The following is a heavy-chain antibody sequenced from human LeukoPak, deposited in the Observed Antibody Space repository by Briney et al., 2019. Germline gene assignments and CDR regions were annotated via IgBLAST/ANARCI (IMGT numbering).Heavy chain of an antibody. CDR2: ISYDGSNK. Sequence: GGSLRLSCAASGFTFSSYAMYWVRQAPGKGLEWVAVISYDGSNKYYADSVKGRFTISRDNSKNTLYLQMNSLRAEDTAVYYCARAAQKDKFAYGPGSLSVRWGQGNLVTVSS. CDR3: ARAAQKDKFAYGPGSLSVR. J-gene: IGHJ4*02. D-gene: IGHD3-10*01. V-gene: IGHV3-30-3*01. CDR1: GFTFSSYA.